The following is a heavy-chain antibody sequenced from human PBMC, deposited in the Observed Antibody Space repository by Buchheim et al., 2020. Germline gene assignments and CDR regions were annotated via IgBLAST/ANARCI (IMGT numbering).Heavy chain of an antibody. Sequence: QVQLVESGGGVVQPGRSLRLSRAASGFTFSSYAMHWVRQAPGKGLEWVAVISYDGSNKYYADSVKGRFTISRDNSKNTLYLQMNSLRAEDTAVYYCARVEPVVTSPYFDYWGQGTL. J-gene: IGHJ4*02. CDR2: ISYDGSNK. V-gene: IGHV3-30-3*01. CDR1: GFTFSSYA. CDR3: ARVEPVVTSPYFDY. D-gene: IGHD2-2*01.